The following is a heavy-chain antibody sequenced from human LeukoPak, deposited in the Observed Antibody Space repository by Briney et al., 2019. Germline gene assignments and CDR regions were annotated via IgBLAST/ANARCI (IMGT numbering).Heavy chain of an antibody. V-gene: IGHV3-74*01. Sequence: PGGSLRLSCAASGFTFSGYWMHWVRQAPGKGLVWVSRINSDGSSTSYADSVKGRFTISRDNAKNTLYLQMNSLRAEDTAVYYCARVFGSYLIRSIFDYWGQGTLVTVSS. CDR3: ARVFGSYLIRSIFDY. CDR1: GFTFSGYW. D-gene: IGHD1-26*01. J-gene: IGHJ4*02. CDR2: INSDGSST.